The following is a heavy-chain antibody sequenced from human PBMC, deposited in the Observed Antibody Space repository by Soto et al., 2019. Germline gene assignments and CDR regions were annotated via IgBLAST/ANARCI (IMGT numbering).Heavy chain of an antibody. V-gene: IGHV3-23*01. J-gene: IGHJ3*02. CDR3: AKDRIQRFYDYVWCSALDAFDI. Sequence: GGSLRLSCVASGFTFSSYAMSWVRQAPGKGLEWVSAISGSGGSTYYADSVKGRFTISRDNSKNTLYLQMNSLRAEDTAVHYCAKDRIQRFYDYVWCSALDAFDIWGQGTMVTVS. CDR2: ISGSGGST. D-gene: IGHD3-16*01. CDR1: GFTFSSYA.